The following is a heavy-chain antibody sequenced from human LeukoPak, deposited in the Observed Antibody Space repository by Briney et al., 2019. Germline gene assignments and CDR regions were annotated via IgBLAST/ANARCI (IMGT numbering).Heavy chain of an antibody. D-gene: IGHD5-24*01. V-gene: IGHV1-3*01. J-gene: IGHJ4*02. CDR1: GYTFSSYA. Sequence: ASVKVSCKASGYTFSSYAMHWVRQAPGQRLEWMGWINAGNGNTKYSQKFQGRVTITRDTSASTAYMELRSLRSDDTAVYYCARDLRDGLDYWGQGTLVTVSS. CDR2: INAGNGNT. CDR3: ARDLRDGLDY.